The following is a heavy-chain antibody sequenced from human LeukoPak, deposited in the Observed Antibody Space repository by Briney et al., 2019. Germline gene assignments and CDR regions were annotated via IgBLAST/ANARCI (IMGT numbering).Heavy chain of an antibody. CDR3: ASRGDYSVKPPFFDY. V-gene: IGHV3-48*01. Sequence: GGSLRLSCAASGFTFSSYSMNWVRQAPGKGLEWVSYISSSSSTIYYADSVKGRFTISRDNAKNSLYLQMNSLRAEDTAVYYCASRGDYSVKPPFFDYWGQGTLVTVSS. CDR1: GFTFSSYS. D-gene: IGHD4-11*01. CDR2: ISSSSSTI. J-gene: IGHJ4*02.